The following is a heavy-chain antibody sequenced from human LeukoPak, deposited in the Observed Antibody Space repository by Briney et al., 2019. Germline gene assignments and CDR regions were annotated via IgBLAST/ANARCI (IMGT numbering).Heavy chain of an antibody. Sequence: PSETLSLTCTVSGGSISCYYWSWIRQPAGKGLEWIGRIYTSGSTNYNPSLKSRVTMSVDTSKNQFSLKLSSVTAADTAVYYCARIMGSGSYTGAFDIWGQGTMVTVSS. D-gene: IGHD1-26*01. CDR3: ARIMGSGSYTGAFDI. V-gene: IGHV4-4*07. CDR2: IYTSGST. CDR1: GGSISCYY. J-gene: IGHJ3*02.